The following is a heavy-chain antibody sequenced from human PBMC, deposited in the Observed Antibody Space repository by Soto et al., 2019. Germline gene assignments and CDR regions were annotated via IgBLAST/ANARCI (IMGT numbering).Heavy chain of an antibody. V-gene: IGHV3-21*01. CDR3: ARGRRLLEWLPPDAFDI. CDR1: GFTFSSYS. Sequence: EVQLVESGGGLVKPGGSLRLSCAASGFTFSSYSMNWVRQAPGKGLEWVSSISSSSSYIYYADSVKGRFTTSRDNAKNSLYLQMNSLRAEDTAVYYCARGRRLLEWLPPDAFDIWGQGTMVTVSS. CDR2: ISSSSSYI. J-gene: IGHJ3*02. D-gene: IGHD3-3*01.